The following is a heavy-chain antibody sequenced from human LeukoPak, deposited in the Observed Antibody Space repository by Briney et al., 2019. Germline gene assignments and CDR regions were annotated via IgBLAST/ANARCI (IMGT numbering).Heavy chain of an antibody. CDR2: TYYRSKWYN. J-gene: IGHJ4*02. Sequence: SQTLSLTCALSGDSFSSKSAAWNWLRQSPSRGLEWLGRTYYRSKWYNEYAVSVKSQVIINPDTSKNQFSLQLNSMTPEDTAVYYCARTAMRVVDSWGQGTLVTVSS. CDR3: ARTAMRVVDS. CDR1: GDSFSSKSAA. V-gene: IGHV6-1*01. D-gene: IGHD5-18*01.